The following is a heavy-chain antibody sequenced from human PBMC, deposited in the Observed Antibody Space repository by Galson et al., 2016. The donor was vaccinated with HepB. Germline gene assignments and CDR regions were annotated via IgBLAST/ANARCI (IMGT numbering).Heavy chain of an antibody. D-gene: IGHD3-16*01. CDR1: GNSINRTPYH. CDR3: ATVGGSSLPIDY. Sequence: ETLSLTCTVSGNSINRTPYHWGWIRQSPGKGLEWIASIYHSGTTYYNPSFGSRVTISVDTSNNQFSLKVTSVTAADTAVYYCATVGGSSLPIDYWGQGILVTVSS. V-gene: IGHV4-39*07. CDR2: IYHSGTT. J-gene: IGHJ4*02.